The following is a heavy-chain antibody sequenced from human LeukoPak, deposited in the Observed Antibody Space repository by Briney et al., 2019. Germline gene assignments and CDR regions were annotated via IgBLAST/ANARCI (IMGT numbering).Heavy chain of an antibody. CDR3: ARDASGSRPNY. CDR1: GFTVSSDY. J-gene: IGHJ4*02. D-gene: IGHD3-10*01. CDR2: IDATGST. Sequence: PGGSLRLSCAASGFTVSSDYMTWVRQAPGKGLEWVSSIDATGSTNYADSVRGRFTLSRDNSTNTLYLRMSGLRAEDTAVYYCARDASGSRPNYWGQGTLVTVTS. V-gene: IGHV3-53*01.